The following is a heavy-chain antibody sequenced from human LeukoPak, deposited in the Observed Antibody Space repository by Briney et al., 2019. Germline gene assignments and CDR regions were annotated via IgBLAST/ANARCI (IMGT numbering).Heavy chain of an antibody. V-gene: IGHV3-23*01. J-gene: IGHJ4*02. CDR1: GFTFSSYA. D-gene: IGHD5-12*01. CDR2: ISGSGGST. CDR3: ARDRGYSNYYDY. Sequence: PGGSLRLSCAASGFTFSSYAMSWVRQAPGKGLEWVSAISGSGGSTYYADSVKGRFTISRDNDKNSLSLQMNSLRDEDTAVYYCARDRGYSNYYDYWGQGTLVTVSS.